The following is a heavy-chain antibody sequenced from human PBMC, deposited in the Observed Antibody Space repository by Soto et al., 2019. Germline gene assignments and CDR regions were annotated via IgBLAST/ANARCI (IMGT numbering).Heavy chain of an antibody. CDR3: ARSTTVTIFDY. CDR1: GFTFSSYA. J-gene: IGHJ4*02. D-gene: IGHD4-17*01. Sequence: GGSLRLSCAASGFTFSSYAMHWVRQAPGKGLEWVAVISYDGSNKYYADSVKGRFTISRDNSKNTLYLQMNSLRAEDTAVYYCARSTTVTIFDYWGQGTLVTVSS. CDR2: ISYDGSNK. V-gene: IGHV3-30-3*01.